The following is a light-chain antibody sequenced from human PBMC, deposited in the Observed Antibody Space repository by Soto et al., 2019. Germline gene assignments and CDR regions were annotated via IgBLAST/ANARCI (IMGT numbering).Light chain of an antibody. CDR2: SNN. J-gene: IGLJ1*01. CDR3: AAWEDSLNPSFV. Sequence: QAVVTQPPSVSGTPGQTVTISCSGSRANIGSNTVNWYQHLPGTVPKLLIYSNNQRPSGVPDRFSGSKSGTSASLAISGLQSEDEADYYCAAWEDSLNPSFVFGTGTKLTVL. V-gene: IGLV1-44*01. CDR1: RANIGSNT.